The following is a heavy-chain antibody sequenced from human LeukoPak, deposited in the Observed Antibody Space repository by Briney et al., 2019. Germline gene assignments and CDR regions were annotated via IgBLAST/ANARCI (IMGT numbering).Heavy chain of an antibody. D-gene: IGHD6-19*01. CDR2: IWYDGSNK. CDR3: ARVQGAYSSGWYFTQPYYYGMDV. V-gene: IGHV3-33*01. Sequence: GGSLRLSCAASGFTFSSYGMHWVRQAPGKGLEWVAVIWYDGSNKYYADSVKGRFTISRDNSKNTLYLQMNSLRAEDTAVYYCARVQGAYSSGWYFTQPYYYGMDVWGQGTTVTVSS. CDR1: GFTFSSYG. J-gene: IGHJ6*02.